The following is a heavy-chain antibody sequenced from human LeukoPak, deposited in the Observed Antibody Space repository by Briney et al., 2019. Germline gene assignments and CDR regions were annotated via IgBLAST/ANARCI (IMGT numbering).Heavy chain of an antibody. CDR3: ARDHRSVAAAESGYYPWFDY. J-gene: IGHJ4*02. CDR2: ISYDGSNK. CDR1: VFTFSIYA. Sequence: GRSLRLSCTASVFTFSIYAMHWVRQAPGKGLEWVAVISYDGSNKYYADSVKGRFTISRDNPKNTLYLQMNSLRAEDTAVYYCARDHRSVAAAESGYYPWFDYWGQGTLVTVSS. V-gene: IGHV3-30-3*01. D-gene: IGHD3-22*01.